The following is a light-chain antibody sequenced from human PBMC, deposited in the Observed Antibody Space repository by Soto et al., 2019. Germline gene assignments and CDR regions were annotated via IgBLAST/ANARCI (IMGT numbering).Light chain of an antibody. Sequence: EFVLTQSPGTLSLSPGERATLSSRASQTISSKSLGGYQKKPGQAPRLVIYGASFRATGIPDRFSGSGSGTDFTLTISGLEPEDFAVYYCQHYGTSPITFGQGTRLDIK. CDR2: GAS. CDR1: QTISSKS. V-gene: IGKV3-20*01. J-gene: IGKJ5*01. CDR3: QHYGTSPIT.